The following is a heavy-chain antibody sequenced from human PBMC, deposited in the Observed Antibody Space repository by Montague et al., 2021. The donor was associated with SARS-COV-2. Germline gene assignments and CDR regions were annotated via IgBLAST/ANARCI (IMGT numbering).Heavy chain of an antibody. J-gene: IGHJ3*02. D-gene: IGHD4-23*01. CDR3: VRDHPYGGPRGAYDI. CDR2: IYDGGAA. V-gene: IGHV4-59*01. Sequence: SETLSLTCTVSGGSITGYYWSWLRRSPGKGLEWIAYIYDGGAANYNPSLRSRVTMSTDTSKNQFSLKVNSVTAADTAVYYCVRDHPYGGPRGAYDIWGQGTVVTVSS. CDR1: GGSITGYY.